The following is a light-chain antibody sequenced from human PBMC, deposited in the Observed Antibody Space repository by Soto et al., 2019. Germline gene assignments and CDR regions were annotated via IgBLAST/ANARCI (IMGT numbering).Light chain of an antibody. Sequence: SYVLTQPPSVSVAPGRTARITCRGNNVGTKSVHWDQQKPGQAPVQVVYDVSDRPSEIPERFSGSHSGNTATLTISWVEAGDEADYHCQVWDSVTDLGVFGTGTKVTVL. CDR1: NVGTKS. V-gene: IGLV3-21*02. CDR3: QVWDSVTDLGV. J-gene: IGLJ1*01. CDR2: DVS.